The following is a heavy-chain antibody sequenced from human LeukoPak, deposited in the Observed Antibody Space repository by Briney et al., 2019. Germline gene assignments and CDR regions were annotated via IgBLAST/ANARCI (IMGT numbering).Heavy chain of an antibody. Sequence: GGSLRLSCAASGFTVSSNYMSWVRQAPRKGLEWVSVIYSGGSTYYADSVKGRFTISRDNSKNTLYHQMNSLRAEDTAVYYCAREVGGAFDIWGQGTMVTVSS. D-gene: IGHD2-2*01. CDR3: AREVGGAFDI. CDR1: GFTVSSNY. J-gene: IGHJ3*02. V-gene: IGHV3-53*01. CDR2: IYSGGST.